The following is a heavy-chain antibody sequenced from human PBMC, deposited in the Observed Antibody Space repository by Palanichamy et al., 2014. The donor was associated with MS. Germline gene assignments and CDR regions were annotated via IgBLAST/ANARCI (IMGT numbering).Heavy chain of an antibody. V-gene: IGHV3-30*18. CDR3: TKDRNPGDYVVVDY. J-gene: IGHJ4*02. D-gene: IGHD4-17*01. CDR1: GFTFSNYG. Sequence: QVQLVESGGGVVQPGRSLRLSCAASGFTFSNYGIRLGPPGVQGKGLEWVAVISSDGNTKYYADSVKGRFTISRDNSKNIVYLHMNSLRVEDTAVYYCTKDRNPGDYVVVDYWGQGTLVTVSS. CDR2: ISSDGNTK.